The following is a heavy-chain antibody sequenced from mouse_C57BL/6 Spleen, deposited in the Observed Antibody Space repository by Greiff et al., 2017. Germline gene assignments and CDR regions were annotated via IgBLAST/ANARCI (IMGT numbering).Heavy chain of an antibody. V-gene: IGHV1-22*01. Sequence: EVQLQQSGPELVKPGASVKMSCKASGYTFTDYNMHWVKQSHGKSLEWIGYINPNNGGTSYNQKFKGKATLTVNKSSSTAYMELRSLTSEDSAVYYCARWGFTTVVARYFDVWGTGTTVTVSS. D-gene: IGHD1-1*01. CDR2: INPNNGGT. CDR3: ARWGFTTVVARYFDV. J-gene: IGHJ1*03. CDR1: GYTFTDYN.